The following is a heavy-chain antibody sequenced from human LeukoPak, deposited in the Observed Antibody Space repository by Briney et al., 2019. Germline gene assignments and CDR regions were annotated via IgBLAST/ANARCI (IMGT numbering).Heavy chain of an antibody. Sequence: PGGSLRLSCAASGFTVSSNYMSWVRQAPGKGLEWVSVIYSGGSTYYADSVKGRFTISRDNSKNTLYLQMNSLRAEDTAVYYCASLNYYDSSGFQHWGQGTLVTVSS. CDR1: GFTVSSNY. CDR2: IYSGGST. CDR3: ASLNYYDSSGFQH. V-gene: IGHV3-66*01. D-gene: IGHD3-22*01. J-gene: IGHJ1*01.